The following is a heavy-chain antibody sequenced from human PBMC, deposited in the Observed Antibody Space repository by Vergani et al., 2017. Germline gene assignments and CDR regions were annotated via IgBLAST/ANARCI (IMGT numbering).Heavy chain of an antibody. V-gene: IGHV4-38-2*01. J-gene: IGHJ4*02. D-gene: IGHD3-9*01. CDR2: IYHTGST. CDR3: ARFHYDVFTVSASYFDY. Sequence: KESGPALVKPTQTLTLTCSLSGFSLSSGGMRVSWIRQSPGKGLEWIASIYHTGSTYYNPSLESRVTISVDTSKNQFSLNVTSVSAADTAVYYCARFHYDVFTVSASYFDYWGQGTLVTVSS. CDR1: GFSLSSGGM.